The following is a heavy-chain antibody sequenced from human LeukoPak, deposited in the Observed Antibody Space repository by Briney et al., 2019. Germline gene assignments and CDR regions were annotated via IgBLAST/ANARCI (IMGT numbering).Heavy chain of an antibody. Sequence: PGGSLRLSCAASGFTFTTYAMSWVRQAPGKGLVWVARINGDGSSTDYADSVKGRFTISRDNAKNTLYLQMNSLRAEDTAVYYCARESNGYFYGQYYYYYGMDVWGQGTTVTVSS. D-gene: IGHD5-18*01. J-gene: IGHJ6*02. CDR2: INGDGSST. CDR1: GFTFTTYA. V-gene: IGHV3-74*01. CDR3: ARESNGYFYGQYYYYYGMDV.